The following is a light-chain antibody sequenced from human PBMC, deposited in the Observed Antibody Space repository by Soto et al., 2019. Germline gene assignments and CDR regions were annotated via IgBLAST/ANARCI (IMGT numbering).Light chain of an antibody. CDR2: XDX. J-gene: IGLJ1*01. Sequence: QSVLTQPPSVSAAPGQKVTISCSGSSSNIGGNSVSWYQQLPGTXXXLXXXXDXXRPSGIPDRFSGSKSGTSATLGITGFQTGDEADYYCGSWDSSLSAYVFGTGTKVTV. CDR1: SSNIGGNS. CDR3: GSWDSSLSAYV. V-gene: IGLV1-51*01.